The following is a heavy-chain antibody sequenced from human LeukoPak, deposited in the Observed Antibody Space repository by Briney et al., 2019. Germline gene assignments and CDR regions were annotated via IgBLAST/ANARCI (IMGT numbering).Heavy chain of an antibody. CDR2: IIPILGIA. J-gene: IGHJ4*02. Sequence: ASVKVSSKASGDTFSRYAISWVRQAPGQGLEWMGRIIPILGIANYAQKFQDRVTINADKSTSTVYMELSSLRSEDTAVYYCARGGYGGNGFDYWGQGTLVTVSS. V-gene: IGHV1-69*04. CDR1: GDTFSRYA. CDR3: ARGGYGGNGFDY. D-gene: IGHD4-23*01.